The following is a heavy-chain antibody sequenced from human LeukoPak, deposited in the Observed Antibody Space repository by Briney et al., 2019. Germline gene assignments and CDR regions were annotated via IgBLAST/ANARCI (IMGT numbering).Heavy chain of an antibody. Sequence: ASVKVSCKASGYTSTGYYMHWVRQAPGQGLGWMGWINPNSGGTNYAQKFQGRVTMTRDTSISTAYMELSRLRSDDTAVYYCARAHGVGATLEFDYWGQGTLVTVSS. CDR1: GYTSTGYY. V-gene: IGHV1-2*02. D-gene: IGHD1-26*01. CDR2: INPNSGGT. J-gene: IGHJ4*02. CDR3: ARAHGVGATLEFDY.